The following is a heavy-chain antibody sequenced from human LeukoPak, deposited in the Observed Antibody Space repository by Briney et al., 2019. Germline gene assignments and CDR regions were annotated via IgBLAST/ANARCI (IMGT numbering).Heavy chain of an antibody. CDR1: GFTFSSYS. D-gene: IGHD2-15*01. J-gene: IGHJ4*02. CDR3: AREGISIFFDY. V-gene: IGHV3-48*01. CDR2: ISSSSSTI. Sequence: GGSLRLSCAASGFTFSSYSMNWVRQAPGKGLEWVSYISSSSSTIYYADSVKGRFTISRDNAKNSLYLQMNSLRAEDTAVYYCAREGISIFFDYWGQGTLVTVSS.